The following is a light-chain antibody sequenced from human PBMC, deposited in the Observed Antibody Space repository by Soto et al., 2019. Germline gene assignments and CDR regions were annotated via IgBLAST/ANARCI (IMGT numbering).Light chain of an antibody. CDR3: GADHDSGSNVVYV. J-gene: IGLJ1*01. CDR1: SDYSNYN. V-gene: IGLV9-49*01. CDR2: VGTGGIVG. Sequence: QPVLTQPPSASASLGASVTLTCTLSSDYSNYNVDWYQQRPGKGPRFVMRVGTGGIVGSKGDGIPDRFSVLGSGLNRYLTIKNIQEEDEGDYHCGADHDSGSNVVYVFGPGTKLTVL.